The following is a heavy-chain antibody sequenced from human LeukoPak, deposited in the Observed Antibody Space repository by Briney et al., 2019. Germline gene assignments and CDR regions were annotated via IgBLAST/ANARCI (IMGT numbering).Heavy chain of an antibody. V-gene: IGHV3-48*03. Sequence: PGGSLRLSCAASGFTFSSYEMNWVRQAPGKGLEWVPYISSSGSTIYYADSVKGRFTISRDNAKNSLYLQMNSLRAEDTAVYYCARAGRGYSGYLKYWGQGTLVTVSS. CDR2: ISSSGSTI. D-gene: IGHD5-12*01. CDR3: ARAGRGYSGYLKY. CDR1: GFTFSSYE. J-gene: IGHJ4*02.